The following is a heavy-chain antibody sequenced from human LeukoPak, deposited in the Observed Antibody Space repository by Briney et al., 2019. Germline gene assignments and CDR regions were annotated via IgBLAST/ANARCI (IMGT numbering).Heavy chain of an antibody. CDR2: TYYRSKWYS. CDR1: GDSVSSNSAT. Sequence: SQTLSLTCAISGDSVSSNSATWNWIRQSPSRGLEWLGRTYYRSKWYSDYALSVNSRMTITADTSKNQFSLHLNSVTLEDTAVYYCPRDPPPTGRIWFDPWGQGTLVTFSS. D-gene: IGHD1-1*01. CDR3: PRDPPPTGRIWFDP. V-gene: IGHV6-1*01. J-gene: IGHJ5*02.